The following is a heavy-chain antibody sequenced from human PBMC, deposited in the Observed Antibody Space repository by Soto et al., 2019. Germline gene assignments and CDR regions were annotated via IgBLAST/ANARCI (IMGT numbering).Heavy chain of an antibody. D-gene: IGHD3-10*01. CDR1: GGSISSGGYY. J-gene: IGHJ4*02. Sequence: QVQLQESGPGLVKPSQTLSLTCTVSGGSISSGGYYWSWIRQHPGKGLEWIGYIYYSGSTYYNPSLKSRVTISVDTSKNQFSLKLSSVTAADTAVYYCARGEFDYGSGSYYNGIYFDYWGQGTLVTVSS. V-gene: IGHV4-31*03. CDR2: IYYSGST. CDR3: ARGEFDYGSGSYYNGIYFDY.